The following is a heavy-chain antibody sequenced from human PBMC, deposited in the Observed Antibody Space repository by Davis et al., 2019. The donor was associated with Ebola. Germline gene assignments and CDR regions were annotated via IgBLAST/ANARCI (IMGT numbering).Heavy chain of an antibody. D-gene: IGHD3-10*01. V-gene: IGHV1-18*01. Sequence: ASVKVSCKASGYIFTSYAMHWVRQAPGQRLEWMGWISAYNGNTNYAQKLQGRVTMTTDTSTSTAYMELRSLRAEDTAVYYCARARWFRESHFDYWGQGTLATVSS. CDR3: ARARWFRESHFDY. CDR2: ISAYNGNT. J-gene: IGHJ4*02. CDR1: GYIFTSYA.